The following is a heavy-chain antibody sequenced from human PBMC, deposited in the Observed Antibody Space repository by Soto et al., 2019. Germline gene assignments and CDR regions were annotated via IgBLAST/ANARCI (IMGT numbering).Heavy chain of an antibody. CDR1: GGSISSYY. J-gene: IGHJ4*02. D-gene: IGHD1-1*01. CDR3: ARRYGYSFDY. V-gene: IGHV4-59*08. CDR2: IYYSGST. Sequence: QVQLQESGPGLVKPSETLSLTCTVSGGSISSYYWSWIRQPPGKGLEWIGYIYYSGSTNYNPSLKSLHTISVDTSKYQFSLKLSSVTAADTDVYYCARRYGYSFDYCGQGTLVTVSS.